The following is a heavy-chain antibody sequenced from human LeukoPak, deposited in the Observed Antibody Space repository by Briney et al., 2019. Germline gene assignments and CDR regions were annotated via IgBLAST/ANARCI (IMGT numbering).Heavy chain of an antibody. D-gene: IGHD6-6*01. CDR1: GGSFSNYY. CDR3: ARGYKGSIAARFSWFDP. V-gene: IGHV4-34*01. Sequence: SETLSLTCAVYGGSFSNYYWSWIRQPPGKGLEWIGEINHSGSTNYNPSLKSRVTISVDTSKYQFSLKLSSVTAADTAVYYCARGYKGSIAARFSWFDPWGQGALVTVSS. J-gene: IGHJ5*02. CDR2: INHSGST.